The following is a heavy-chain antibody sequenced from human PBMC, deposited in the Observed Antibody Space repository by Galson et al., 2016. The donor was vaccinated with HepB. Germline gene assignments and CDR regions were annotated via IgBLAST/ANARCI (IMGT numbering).Heavy chain of an antibody. CDR3: ARDGGIPGAAFDI. V-gene: IGHV3-7*01. CDR1: GFNFRGYW. Sequence: SLRLSCAASGFNFRGYWMSWVRQAPGKGLEWVANIQQDGTERNYVDSVRGRFTISRDNAKNSLYLQMNSLRDEDTAVYYCARDGGIPGAAFDIWGQGTMVTVSS. CDR2: IQQDGTER. D-gene: IGHD3-16*01. J-gene: IGHJ3*02.